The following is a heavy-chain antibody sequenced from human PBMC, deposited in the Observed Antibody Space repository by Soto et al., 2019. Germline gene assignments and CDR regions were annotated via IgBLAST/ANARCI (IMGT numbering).Heavy chain of an antibody. Sequence: EVQLVESGGGLVQPGGSLRLSCAASGFTFSSYSMNWVRQAPGKGLEWVSYISSSSSTIYYADSVKGRFTISRDNAKNTLYLQMNSLRAEDTAVYYCAINSGYCSGGSCYANYYYYYMDVWGKGTTVTVSS. V-gene: IGHV3-48*01. J-gene: IGHJ6*03. CDR3: AINSGYCSGGSCYANYYYYYMDV. CDR2: ISSSSSTI. D-gene: IGHD2-15*01. CDR1: GFTFSSYS.